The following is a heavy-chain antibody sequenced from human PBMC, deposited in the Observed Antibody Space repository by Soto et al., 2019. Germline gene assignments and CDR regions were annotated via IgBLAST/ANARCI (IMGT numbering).Heavy chain of an antibody. D-gene: IGHD3-3*01. CDR1: GFTFGDYG. CDR3: ARGLTRFFASNYYYYGMDV. V-gene: IGHV3-49*04. Sequence: PGGSLRLSCTTSGFTFGDYGMNWVRQAPGKXLEWVGFIRSKAFGGTTEYAASVKGKFTISRDDSNSIAYLQMNSLKTEDTAVYFCARGLTRFFASNYYYYGMDVWGQGTTVTV. J-gene: IGHJ6*02. CDR2: IRSKAFGGTT.